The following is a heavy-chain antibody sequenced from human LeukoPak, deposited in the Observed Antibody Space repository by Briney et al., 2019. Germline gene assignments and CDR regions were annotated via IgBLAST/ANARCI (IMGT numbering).Heavy chain of an antibody. V-gene: IGHV3-33*06. Sequence: PGRSLRLSCAASGFTFSSYGMHWVRQAPGKGLEWVAVIWYDGSNKYYADSVKGRFTISRDNSKNTLYLQMNSLRAEDTAVYYCAKPHQGSGYLDVWGKGTTVTVSS. CDR3: AKPHQGSGYLDV. CDR1: GFTFSSYG. CDR2: IWYDGSNK. J-gene: IGHJ6*04. D-gene: IGHD3-3*01.